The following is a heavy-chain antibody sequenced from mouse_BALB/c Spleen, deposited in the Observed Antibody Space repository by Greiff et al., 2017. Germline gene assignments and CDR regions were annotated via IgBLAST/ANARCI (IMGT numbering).Heavy chain of an antibody. CDR3: AREEGTHPTWFAY. Sequence: EVMLVESGGGLVQPGGSRKLSCAASGFTFSSFGMHWVRQAPEKGLEWVAYISSGSSTIYYADTVKGRFTISRDNPKNTLFLQMTSLRSEDTAMYYCAREEGTHPTWFAYWGQGTLVTVSA. CDR1: GFTFSSFG. V-gene: IGHV5-17*02. J-gene: IGHJ3*01. CDR2: ISSGSSTI.